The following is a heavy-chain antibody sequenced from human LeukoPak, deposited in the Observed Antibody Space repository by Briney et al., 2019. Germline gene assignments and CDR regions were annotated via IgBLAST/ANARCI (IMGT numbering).Heavy chain of an antibody. J-gene: IGHJ4*02. V-gene: IGHV1-2*02. CDR2: INPNSGGT. CDR3: AMSYYYDSSGYTPGDY. D-gene: IGHD3-22*01. CDR1: GYTFTGYY. Sequence: ASVKVSCKASGYTFTGYYMHWVRQAPGQGLEWMGWINPNSGGTNYAQKFQGRVTMTRDTSISTAYMELSRLRSDDTAVYYCAMSYYYDSSGYTPGDYWGQGTLVTVSS.